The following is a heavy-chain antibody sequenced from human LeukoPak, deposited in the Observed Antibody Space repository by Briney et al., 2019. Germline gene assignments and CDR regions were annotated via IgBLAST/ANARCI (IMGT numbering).Heavy chain of an antibody. CDR2: IYPGDSDT. Sequence: GESLKISCKGSGYSFTSYWIGWVRQMPGKGLEWIGIIYPGDSDTRYSPSFQGQVTISADKSISTAYLQWSSLKASDTAMYYCARLHYSGSYGGTDAFDIWGQGTMVTVSS. V-gene: IGHV5-51*01. CDR3: ARLHYSGSYGGTDAFDI. J-gene: IGHJ3*02. CDR1: GYSFTSYW. D-gene: IGHD1-26*01.